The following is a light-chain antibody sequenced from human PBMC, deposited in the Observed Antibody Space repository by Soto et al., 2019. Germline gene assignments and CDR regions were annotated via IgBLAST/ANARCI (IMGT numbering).Light chain of an antibody. CDR2: AAS. Sequence: DIQMTQSPSSLSASVGDRVTITCRASQSISTYLNWYQQIPGKAPNLLIYAASSLQSGVPSRFSGSGSGTDFTLTISSLQPEDFAAYYCQQNYSPLGTFGQGTKVEIK. V-gene: IGKV1-39*01. CDR1: QSISTY. J-gene: IGKJ1*01. CDR3: QQNYSPLGT.